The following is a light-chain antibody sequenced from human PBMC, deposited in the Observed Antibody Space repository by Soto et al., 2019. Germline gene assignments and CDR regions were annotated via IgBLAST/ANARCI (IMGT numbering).Light chain of an antibody. CDR2: EVS. Sequence: QSALTQPASVSGSPGQSITISCTGSSSDVGGYNYVSWYQQHPGKAPRLMIYEVSNRPSGVSNRFSGSKSGNTASLTISGLQAEDEADYYRMSYGSSTTLFVFGTGTKVTVL. J-gene: IGLJ1*01. V-gene: IGLV2-14*01. CDR3: MSYGSSTTLFV. CDR1: SSDVGGYNY.